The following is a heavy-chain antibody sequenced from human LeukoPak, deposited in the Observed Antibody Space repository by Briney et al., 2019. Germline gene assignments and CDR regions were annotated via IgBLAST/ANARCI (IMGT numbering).Heavy chain of an antibody. J-gene: IGHJ4*02. CDR1: GFTFSSYG. Sequence: PGGSLRLSCAASGFTFSSYGMSWVRQAPGKGLEWVSAISGSGGSTYYADSVKGRFTISRDNSKNTLYLQMNSLRAEDTAVYYCAKVPRTYDSSGYFDYWGQGTLVTVSS. CDR2: ISGSGGST. V-gene: IGHV3-23*01. CDR3: AKVPRTYDSSGYFDY. D-gene: IGHD3-22*01.